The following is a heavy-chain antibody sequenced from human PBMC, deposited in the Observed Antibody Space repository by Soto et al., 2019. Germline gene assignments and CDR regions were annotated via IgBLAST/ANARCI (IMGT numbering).Heavy chain of an antibody. D-gene: IGHD2-2*01. CDR1: GFNFSNYG. J-gene: IGHJ6*02. V-gene: IGHV3-30*18. Sequence: AGESLRLSCAASGFNFSNYGMHWVRLAPGKGLYWVAVIAYDGGNKYYADSVKCRFSIPRDNPKNTLYLQMNSLRPEDTAVYYCAKVLGYCSTSSCSREAYYYYGMDVWGQGTTVTVSS. CDR2: IAYDGGNK. CDR3: AKVLGYCSTSSCSREAYYYYGMDV.